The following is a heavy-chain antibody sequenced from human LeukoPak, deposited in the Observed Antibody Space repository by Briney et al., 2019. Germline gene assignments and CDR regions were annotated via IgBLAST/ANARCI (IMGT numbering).Heavy chain of an antibody. Sequence: SETLSLTCSVSGVSISSSYWSWIQQPPGKRLEWIGFIHQNGNTNYNPSLKSRVTMSVDTSKNQFSLQMRSVTAADTAVYYCARGYYDSSGYSNAFDIWGQGTMVAV. J-gene: IGHJ3*02. D-gene: IGHD3-22*01. CDR1: GVSISSSY. CDR2: IHQNGNT. V-gene: IGHV4-59*01. CDR3: ARGYYDSSGYSNAFDI.